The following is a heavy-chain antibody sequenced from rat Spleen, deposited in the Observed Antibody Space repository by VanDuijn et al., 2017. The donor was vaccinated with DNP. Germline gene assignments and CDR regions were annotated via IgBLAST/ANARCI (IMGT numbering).Heavy chain of an antibody. D-gene: IGHD4-3*01. CDR1: GFSLTSNG. CDR2: IWAVGNT. CDR3: ARSAFGVGYDVLDA. Sequence: QVQLTESGPGLMQPSETLSLTCTVSGFSLTSNGVGWVRQPLGKGLVWMGTIWAVGNTNHSSAVQSRLSISRDTSKSQVFLKMSSLKTEDTATYYCARSAFGVGYDVLDAWGQGASVIVSS. V-gene: IGHV2-72*01. J-gene: IGHJ4*01.